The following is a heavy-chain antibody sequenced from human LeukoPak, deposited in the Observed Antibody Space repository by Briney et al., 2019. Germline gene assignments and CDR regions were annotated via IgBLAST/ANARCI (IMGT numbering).Heavy chain of an antibody. J-gene: IGHJ4*02. V-gene: IGHV1-8*03. CDR1: GYTFTSYD. D-gene: IGHD3-22*01. CDR3: ARGSYDPYYYDISGYYYFDY. CDR2: MNPNSGNT. Sequence: GASVKVSCKASGYTFTSYDINWVRQATGQGLEWMGWMNPNSGNTGYAQKFQGRVTITRNTSISTAYMELSSLRSDDTAVYYCARGSYDPYYYDISGYYYFDYWGQGTLVTVSS.